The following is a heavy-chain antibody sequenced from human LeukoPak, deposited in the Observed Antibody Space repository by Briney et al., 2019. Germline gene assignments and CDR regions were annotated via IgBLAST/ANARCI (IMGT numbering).Heavy chain of an antibody. CDR2: MNTNSGNT. CDR1: GYTFTSYD. D-gene: IGHD1-26*01. CDR3: ARSLYSSFDY. J-gene: IGHJ4*02. Sequence: ASVKVSCKASGYTFTSYDINWVRQATGQGLEWMGWMNTNSGNTDYARKFQGRVTMTRNTSITTASMELSSLRSEDTAVYYCARSLYSSFDYWGQGTLVTVSS. V-gene: IGHV1-8*01.